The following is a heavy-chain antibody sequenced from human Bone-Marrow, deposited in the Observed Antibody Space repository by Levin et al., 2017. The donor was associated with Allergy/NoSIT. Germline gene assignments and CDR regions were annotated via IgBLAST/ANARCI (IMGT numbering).Heavy chain of an antibody. CDR3: AKAKYGSGLDYYFYGMDV. CDR2: ISYDGSNK. V-gene: IGHV3-30*18. Sequence: QPGGSLRLSCAASGFNFSTFGMHWVRQAPGKGLEWVAVISYDGSNKYYVDSVKGRFTISRDNSKNTLFLQMNSLRPEDTAVYYCAKAKYGSGLDYYFYGMDVWGQGTTVTVSS. J-gene: IGHJ6*02. CDR1: GFNFSTFG. D-gene: IGHD3-10*01.